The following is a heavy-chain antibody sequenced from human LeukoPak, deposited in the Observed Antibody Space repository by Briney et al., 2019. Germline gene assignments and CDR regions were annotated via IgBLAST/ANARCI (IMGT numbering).Heavy chain of an antibody. V-gene: IGHV3-7*01. CDR2: IKEDGSES. Sequence: PGGSLRLSCAASGFNFGEFWMAWVRQTPGMGLEWVADIKEDGSESFYVDSVKGRFTISRDNAKNSLYLQMNSLRAEDSAVYYCARDPTGYWGQGTLVTVSS. CDR1: GFNFGEFW. J-gene: IGHJ4*02. CDR3: ARDPTGY.